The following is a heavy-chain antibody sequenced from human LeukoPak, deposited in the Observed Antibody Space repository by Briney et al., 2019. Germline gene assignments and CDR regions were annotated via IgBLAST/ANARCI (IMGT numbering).Heavy chain of an antibody. CDR3: AKGVSGARTYYMDV. CDR1: GFTFSSYA. V-gene: IGHV3-23*01. CDR2: ISASGGST. D-gene: IGHD2-15*01. Sequence: GGSLRLPCAASGFTFSSYAMSWVRQAPGKGLEWVSAISASGGSTYYADSVKGRFTISRDNSKNTLFLQMNSLRAEDTAVYYCAKGVSGARTYYMDVWGKGTTVTVSS. J-gene: IGHJ6*03.